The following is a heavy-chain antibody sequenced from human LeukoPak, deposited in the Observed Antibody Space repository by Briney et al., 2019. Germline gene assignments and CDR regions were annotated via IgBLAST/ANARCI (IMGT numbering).Heavy chain of an antibody. V-gene: IGHV4-59*01. CDR3: ARELASPYYYYYMDV. D-gene: IGHD3-3*02. Sequence: SETLSLTCTVSGGSISSYYWSWIRQPPGKGLEWIGYIYYSGSTNYNPSLKSRVTISVDTSKNQLSLKLSSVTAADTAVYYCARELASPYYYYYMDVWGKGTTVTVSS. CDR2: IYYSGST. J-gene: IGHJ6*03. CDR1: GGSISSYY.